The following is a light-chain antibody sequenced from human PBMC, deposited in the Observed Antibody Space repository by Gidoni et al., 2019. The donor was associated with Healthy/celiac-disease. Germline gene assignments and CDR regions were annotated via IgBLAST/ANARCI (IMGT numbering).Light chain of an antibody. CDR3: QQYYSTPQT. CDR1: QSVLYSSNNKNY. CDR2: WAS. Sequence: DIVMTQSPESLAVSLGERATINCKSSQSVLYSSNNKNYLAWYQQKPGQTPKMLIYWASTRESGVPDRFSGSGSGTDFTLTISSLQAEDVAVYYCQQYYSTPQTFGQGTKVEIK. V-gene: IGKV4-1*01. J-gene: IGKJ1*01.